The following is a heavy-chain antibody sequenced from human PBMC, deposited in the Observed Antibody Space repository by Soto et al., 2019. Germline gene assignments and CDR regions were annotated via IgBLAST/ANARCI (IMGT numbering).Heavy chain of an antibody. D-gene: IGHD3-3*01. CDR1: GFPFSSYG. V-gene: IGHV3-30*18. J-gene: IGHJ5*02. CDR2: ISYDGSNK. Sequence: QPGGSLRLSCPASGFPFSSYGMHWVRQAPGKGLAWVAVISYDGSNKYYADSVKGRFTISRDNSKNTLYLQMNSLRAEDTAVYYCAKDPQIFGVVITPDNWFDPWGQGTLVTVSS. CDR3: AKDPQIFGVVITPDNWFDP.